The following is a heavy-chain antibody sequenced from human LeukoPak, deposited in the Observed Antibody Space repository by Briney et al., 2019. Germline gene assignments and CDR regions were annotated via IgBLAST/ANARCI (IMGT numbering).Heavy chain of an antibody. Sequence: SETLSLTCAVYGGSFSGYYWSWIRQPPGKGLEWIGEINHSGSTNYNPSLKSRVTISVDTSKNQFSLKLSSVTAADTAVYYCARGHYDFWSGCYTRHHLDPWGQGTLVTVSS. CDR2: INHSGST. J-gene: IGHJ5*02. V-gene: IGHV4-34*01. CDR3: ARGHYDFWSGCYTRHHLDP. D-gene: IGHD3-3*01. CDR1: GGSFSGYY.